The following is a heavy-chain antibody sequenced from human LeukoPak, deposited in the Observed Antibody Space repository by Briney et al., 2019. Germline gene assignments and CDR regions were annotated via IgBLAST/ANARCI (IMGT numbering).Heavy chain of an antibody. Sequence: SETLSLICAVYGGSFSGYYWSWIRQPPGKGLEWIGEINHSGSTNYNPSLKSRVTISVDTSKNQFSLKLSSVTAADTAVYYCARVTGYVIEDYFDYWGQGTLVTVSS. D-gene: IGHD3-22*01. J-gene: IGHJ4*02. CDR2: INHSGST. CDR1: GGSFSGYY. CDR3: ARVTGYVIEDYFDY. V-gene: IGHV4-34*01.